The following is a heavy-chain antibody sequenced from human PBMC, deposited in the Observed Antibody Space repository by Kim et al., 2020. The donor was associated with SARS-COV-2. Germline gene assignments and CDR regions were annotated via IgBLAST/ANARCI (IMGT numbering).Heavy chain of an antibody. D-gene: IGHD2-8*01. CDR3: ARDWGMVYAIRWFDP. Sequence: GGSLRLSCAASGFTFSSYSMNWVRQAPGKGLEWVSSISSSSSYIYYADSVKGRFTISRDNAKNSLYLQMNSLRAEDTAVYYCARDWGMVYAIRWFDPWGQGTLVTVSS. V-gene: IGHV3-21*01. CDR2: ISSSSSYI. CDR1: GFTFSSYS. J-gene: IGHJ5*02.